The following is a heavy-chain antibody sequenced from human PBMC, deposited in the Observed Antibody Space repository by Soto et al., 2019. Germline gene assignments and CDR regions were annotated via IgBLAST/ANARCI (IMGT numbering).Heavy chain of an antibody. CDR2: IYYSGST. D-gene: IGHD2-21*02. Sequence: QVQLQESGPGLVKPSQTLSLTCTVSGGSISSGGYYWTWIRQHPGKGLEWIGYIYYSGSTYYNPSLKRRVTITVDTSKNQFSLKLSSVTAADTAVYYWARVCGGDCHYGMDVWGQGTTVTVSS. J-gene: IGHJ6*02. CDR3: ARVCGGDCHYGMDV. CDR1: GGSISSGGYY. V-gene: IGHV4-31*03.